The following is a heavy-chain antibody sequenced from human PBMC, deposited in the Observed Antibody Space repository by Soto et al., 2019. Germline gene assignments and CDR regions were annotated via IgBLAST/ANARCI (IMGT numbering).Heavy chain of an antibody. CDR2: ISSSSSTI. D-gene: IGHD1-20*01. V-gene: IGHV3-48*02. Sequence: GGSLRLSCAASGFTFSSYSMNWVRQAPGKGLEWVSYISSSSSTIYYADSVKGRFTISRDNAKNSLYLQMNSLRDEDTAVYYCARDHNWNHPPYFDYWGQGTLVTVSS. CDR3: ARDHNWNHPPYFDY. J-gene: IGHJ4*02. CDR1: GFTFSSYS.